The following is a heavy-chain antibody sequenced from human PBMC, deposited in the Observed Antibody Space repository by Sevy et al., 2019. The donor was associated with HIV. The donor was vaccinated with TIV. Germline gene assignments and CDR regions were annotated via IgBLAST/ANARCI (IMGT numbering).Heavy chain of an antibody. CDR2: IKQDGGEK. V-gene: IGHV3-7*01. D-gene: IGHD3-22*01. Sequence: GGSLRLSCAASGFTFSSYWMSWVRQAPGKGLEWVANIKQDGGEKYYVDSVKGRFTISRDNAKNSLYLQMNSLRAEDTAVYYCARGLHDSSGYYFPYYFDYWGQGTLVTVSS. CDR1: GFTFSSYW. CDR3: ARGLHDSSGYYFPYYFDY. J-gene: IGHJ4*02.